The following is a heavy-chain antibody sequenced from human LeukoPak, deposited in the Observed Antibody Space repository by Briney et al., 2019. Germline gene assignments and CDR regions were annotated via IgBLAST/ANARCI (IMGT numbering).Heavy chain of an antibody. J-gene: IGHJ4*02. CDR1: GFTFSTFW. D-gene: IGHD3-9*01. CDR2: INPEETTT. V-gene: IGHV3-74*01. CDR3: ARDLTGPVDY. Sequence: PGGSLRLSCSASGFTFSTFWMHWVRQAPGKGLVRVSRINPEETTTTYADSVRGRFTISRDNAKNTLYLQMNSLTAEDTAVYYCARDLTGPVDYWGQGTLVTVSS.